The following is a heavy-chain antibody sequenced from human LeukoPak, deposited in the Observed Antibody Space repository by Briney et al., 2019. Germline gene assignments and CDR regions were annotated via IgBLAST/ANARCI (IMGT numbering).Heavy chain of an antibody. V-gene: IGHV3-30*02. CDR2: IRFDGSNT. D-gene: IGHD3-22*01. CDR3: AKDRGGVVVRAFDY. J-gene: IGHJ4*02. Sequence: GGSLRLSCAASGFIFSSYGMHWVRQAPGKGLEWVTFIRFDGSNTYYSDSVKGRFTISRDNSKNTLYLQMNSLRVEDTAVYYCAKDRGGVVVRAFDYWGQGTLVTVSS. CDR1: GFIFSSYG.